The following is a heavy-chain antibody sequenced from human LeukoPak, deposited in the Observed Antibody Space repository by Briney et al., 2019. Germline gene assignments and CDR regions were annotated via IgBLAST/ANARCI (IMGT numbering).Heavy chain of an antibody. V-gene: IGHV4-59*01. J-gene: IGHJ3*02. CDR3: ARVWGYYSFDAFDI. CDR1: GGSISSYY. CDR2: IYYSGGT. D-gene: IGHD3-22*01. Sequence: SETLSLTCTVSGGSISSYYWSWIRQPPGKGLEWIGYIYYSGGTNYNPSLKSRVTISVDTSKNQFSLKLSSVTAEDTAVYYCARVWGYYSFDAFDIWGQGTMVTVSS.